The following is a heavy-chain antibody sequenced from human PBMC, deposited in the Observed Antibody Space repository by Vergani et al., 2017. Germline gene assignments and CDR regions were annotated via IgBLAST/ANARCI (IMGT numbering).Heavy chain of an antibody. CDR2: ITGSGVST. J-gene: IGHJ4*02. D-gene: IGHD3-22*01. Sequence: EVQLLESGGGLVQPGGSLRLSCAASGFTFSSYAMCWVRQAPGKGLGWVSAITGSGVSTYYADAVKGRLTSSRDNSKNTLYLQMNRLRAEDTAVYYCAKGGTTREGVVAAFDYWGQGTLVTVSS. V-gene: IGHV3-23*01. CDR3: AKGGTTREGVVAAFDY. CDR1: GFTFSSYA.